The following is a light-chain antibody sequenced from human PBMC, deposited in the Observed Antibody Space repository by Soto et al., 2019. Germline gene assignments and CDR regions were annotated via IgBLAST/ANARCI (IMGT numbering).Light chain of an antibody. Sequence: QLVLTQSPSASASLGASVNLTCTLSSGHSSYAIAWHQQQPAKGPRYLMKLNSDGSHSKGDGIPDRFSGSSSGAERYLTISSLQSEDEADYYCQTWGSGIHYVFGTGTKLTVL. CDR1: SGHSSYA. CDR3: QTWGSGIHYV. V-gene: IGLV4-69*01. J-gene: IGLJ1*01. CDR2: LNSDGSH.